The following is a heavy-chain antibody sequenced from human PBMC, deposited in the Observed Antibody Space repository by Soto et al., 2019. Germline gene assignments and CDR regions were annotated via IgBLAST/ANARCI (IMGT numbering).Heavy chain of an antibody. D-gene: IGHD3-10*01. J-gene: IGHJ4*02. CDR3: ATSYGSGSAHFDS. CDR2: VNPVVGMS. CDR1: GGTFNSYT. V-gene: IGHV1-69*02. Sequence: QVQLVQSGAEVKKPGSSVQVSCTASGGTFNSYTIHWVRPAPGQGLEWVGRVNPVVGMSNSSQKFQGRVTITADKSTTKAYMGRTSLKSEDTAVYYCATSYGSGSAHFDSWGQGTLVTVSS.